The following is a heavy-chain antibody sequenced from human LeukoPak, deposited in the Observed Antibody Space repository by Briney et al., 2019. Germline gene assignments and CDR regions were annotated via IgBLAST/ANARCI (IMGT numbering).Heavy chain of an antibody. CDR1: AYSINSNYY. CDR2: IYHTGGT. D-gene: IGHD3-22*01. Sequence: PSETLPLTCTVSAYSINSNYYWGWIRQPPGKGLEWIATIYHTGGTYYNPSLKSRVTISVDTSKNQFSLKLSSVTAADTAVYYCASSLSSGYYYGYWGQGTLVTVSS. J-gene: IGHJ4*02. CDR3: ASSLSSGYYYGY. V-gene: IGHV4-38-2*02.